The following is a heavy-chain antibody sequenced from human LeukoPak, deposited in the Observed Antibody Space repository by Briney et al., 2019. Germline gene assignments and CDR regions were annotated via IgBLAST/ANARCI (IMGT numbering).Heavy chain of an antibody. CDR3: ARDFGNIKYCGGDCWYFDY. D-gene: IGHD2-21*02. V-gene: IGHV3-11*01. CDR1: GFTFSDYY. CDR2: ISSSGSTI. J-gene: IGHJ4*02. Sequence: GGSLRLSCAASGFTFSDYYMSWIRQAPGKGLEWVSYISSSGSTIYYADSVKGRFTISRDNAKNSLYLQMNSLRAEDTAVYYCARDFGNIKYCGGDCWYFDYWGQGTLVTVSS.